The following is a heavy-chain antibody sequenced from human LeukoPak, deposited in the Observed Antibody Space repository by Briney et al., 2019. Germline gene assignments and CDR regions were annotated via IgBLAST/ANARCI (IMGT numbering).Heavy chain of an antibody. D-gene: IGHD6-13*01. Sequence: ASVKVSCKASGYTFTGYYMHWVRQAPGQGLEWMGWINPNSGGTNYAQKFQGRVTMTRDTSISTAYMELRRLRSDDTAVYYCARLSIAAAHWFDPWGQGTLVTVSS. J-gene: IGHJ5*02. CDR2: INPNSGGT. CDR3: ARLSIAAAHWFDP. CDR1: GYTFTGYY. V-gene: IGHV1-2*02.